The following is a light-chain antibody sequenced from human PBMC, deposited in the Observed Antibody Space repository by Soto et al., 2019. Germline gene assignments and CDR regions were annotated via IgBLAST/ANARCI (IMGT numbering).Light chain of an antibody. J-gene: IGLJ2*01. Sequence: QSALTQPPSASGSPGQSVTISCTGTSSDVGGYDYVSWHQHHPDKAPELMIYEVSKRPFGVPDRFSGSKSGNTASLTVSRLQAEYEADYYCSSYAGNNNVVFGGGTKLTVL. V-gene: IGLV2-8*01. CDR3: SSYAGNNNVV. CDR2: EVS. CDR1: SSDVGGYDY.